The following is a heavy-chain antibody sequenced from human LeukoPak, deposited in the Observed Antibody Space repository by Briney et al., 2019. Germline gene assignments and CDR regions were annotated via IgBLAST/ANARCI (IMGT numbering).Heavy chain of an antibody. V-gene: IGHV4-39*01. CDR3: ARGEISVAPYIEGRNWFDP. Sequence: SETLSLTCTVSGGSISSSNHYWGWIRQPPGKGLEWIGSIYYSGSTYYKSSLRSRVTISADTSKNQFSLKLSSVTAADTAVYYCARGEISVAPYIEGRNWFDPWGQGTLVTVPS. CDR1: GGSISSSNHY. J-gene: IGHJ5*02. D-gene: IGHD3-16*02. CDR2: IYYSGST.